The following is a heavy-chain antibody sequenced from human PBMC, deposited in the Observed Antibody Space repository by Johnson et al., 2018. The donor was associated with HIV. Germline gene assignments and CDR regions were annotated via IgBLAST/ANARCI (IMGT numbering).Heavy chain of an antibody. Sequence: VQLVESGGGVVQPGGSLRLSCAASGFTFSSYAMHWVRQAPGKGLEWVARIKSRSDRGTTDHAAPVKGRFSISRDDSKNTLYPQMNSLKPEETAVYYCTTGFSPAYEIWGQGTMVTVSS. CDR3: TTGFSPAYEI. J-gene: IGHJ3*02. CDR1: GFTFSSYA. CDR2: IKSRSDRGTT. V-gene: IGHV3-15*01.